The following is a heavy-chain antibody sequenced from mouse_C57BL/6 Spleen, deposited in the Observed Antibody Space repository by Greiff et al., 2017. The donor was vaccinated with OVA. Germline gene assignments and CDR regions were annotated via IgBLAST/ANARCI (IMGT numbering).Heavy chain of an antibody. Sequence: VQLQQSGPELVKPGASVKISCKASGYTFTDYYMNWVKQSHGKSLEWIGDINPNNGGTSYNQKFKGKATLTVDKSSSTAYMELRSLTSEDSAVYYCARKDTTVVPYAMDYWGQGTSVTVSS. V-gene: IGHV1-26*01. J-gene: IGHJ4*01. CDR3: ARKDTTVVPYAMDY. D-gene: IGHD1-1*01. CDR2: INPNNGGT. CDR1: GYTFTDYY.